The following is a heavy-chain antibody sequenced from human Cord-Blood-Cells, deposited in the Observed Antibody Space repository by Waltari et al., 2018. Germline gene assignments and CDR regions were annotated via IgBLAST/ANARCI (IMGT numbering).Heavy chain of an antibody. D-gene: IGHD2-15*01. J-gene: IGHJ3*02. CDR1: GYTFTSYA. Sequence: QVQLVQSGAEVKKPGPAVKVSCKASGYTFTSYAMHWVRRAPGQRLEWMGWINAGNGNTKYSQKFQGRVTITRDTSASTAYMELSSLRSEDTAVYYCARKPPEGDRGAFDIWGQGTMVTVSS. V-gene: IGHV1-3*01. CDR2: INAGNGNT. CDR3: ARKPPEGDRGAFDI.